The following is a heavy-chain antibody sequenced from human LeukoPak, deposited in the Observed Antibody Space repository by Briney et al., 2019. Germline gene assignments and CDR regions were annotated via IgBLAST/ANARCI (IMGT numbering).Heavy chain of an antibody. D-gene: IGHD6-19*01. CDR1: GGSISSYY. CDR3: ARIAVAGTFLDY. J-gene: IGHJ4*02. V-gene: IGHV4-59*01. CDR2: IYYSGST. Sequence: SETLSLTCTVSGGSISSYYWSWIRQPPGKGPEWIGYIYYSGSTNYNPSLKSRVTISVDTSKNQFSLKLSSVTAADTAVYYCARIAVAGTFLDYWGQGTLVTVSS.